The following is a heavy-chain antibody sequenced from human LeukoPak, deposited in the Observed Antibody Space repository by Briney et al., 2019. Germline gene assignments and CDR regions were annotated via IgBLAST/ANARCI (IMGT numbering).Heavy chain of an antibody. CDR2: INPSGGST. CDR1: GGTFSSYA. J-gene: IGHJ4*02. D-gene: IGHD4-17*01. CDR3: ARDFGDYGDWGVDY. V-gene: IGHV1-46*01. Sequence: ASVKVSCTASGGTFSSYAISWVRQAPGQGLEWMGIINPSGGSTSYAQKFQGRVTMTRDTSTSTVYMELSSLRSEDTAVYYCARDFGDYGDWGVDYWGQGTLVTVSS.